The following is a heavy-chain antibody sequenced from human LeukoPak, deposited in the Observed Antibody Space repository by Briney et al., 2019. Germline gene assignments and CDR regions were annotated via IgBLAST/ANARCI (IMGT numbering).Heavy chain of an antibody. V-gene: IGHV3-23*01. CDR2: LSGSGGST. J-gene: IGHJ4*02. CDR3: ARDSRDCGGDCYSDY. CDR1: GFTFSNYA. Sequence: PGGSLRLSCAASGFTFSNYAMSWVRQAPGKGLEWVSGLSGSGGSTDYADSLKGRYTISRDNSKNTLYLQMNSLRAEDTSVYYCARDSRDCGGDCYSDYWGQGTLVTVSS. D-gene: IGHD2-21*02.